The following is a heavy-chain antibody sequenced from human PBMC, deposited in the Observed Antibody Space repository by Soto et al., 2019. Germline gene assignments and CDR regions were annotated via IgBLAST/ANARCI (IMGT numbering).Heavy chain of an antibody. CDR2: ISYDGSNK. CDR3: ARGGWGGSSWYDDAFDI. CDR1: GFTFSSYA. D-gene: IGHD6-13*01. V-gene: IGHV3-30*04. J-gene: IGHJ3*02. Sequence: GGSLRLSCAASGFTFSSYAMHWVRQAPGKGLEWVAVISYDGSNKYYAHSVKGRFTISRDNSKNTLYLQMNSLRAEDTAVYYGARGGWGGSSWYDDAFDIWGQGTMVTVSS.